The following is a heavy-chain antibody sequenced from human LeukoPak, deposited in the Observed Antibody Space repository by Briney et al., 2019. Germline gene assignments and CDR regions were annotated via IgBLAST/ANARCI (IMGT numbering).Heavy chain of an antibody. CDR2: INTNGGIT. D-gene: IGHD3-22*01. CDR1: RHTFTSFY. CDR3: ARGPRITMIVSDGMDV. J-gene: IGHJ6*02. Sequence: APVEASCKASRHTFTSFYMHGVRQAPGHRLEWMGIINTNGGITSCAQKFQGRVTMTRDTSTSTVYMELSSLRSEDTAVYYCARGPRITMIVSDGMDVWGQGTTVTVSS. V-gene: IGHV1-46*01.